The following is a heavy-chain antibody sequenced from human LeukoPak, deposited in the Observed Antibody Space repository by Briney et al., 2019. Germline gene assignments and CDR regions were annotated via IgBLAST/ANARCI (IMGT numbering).Heavy chain of an antibody. CDR1: GFTFTSYS. Sequence: PGGSLRLSCAASGFTFTSYSMNWVRQAPGKGLEWVAFIRYDGSNKYYADSVKGRFTISRDNSKNTLYLQMNSLRAEDTAVYYCAKITATVTTYYYYYMDVWGKGTTVTVSS. D-gene: IGHD4-11*01. J-gene: IGHJ6*03. CDR3: AKITATVTTYYYYYMDV. CDR2: IRYDGSNK. V-gene: IGHV3-30*02.